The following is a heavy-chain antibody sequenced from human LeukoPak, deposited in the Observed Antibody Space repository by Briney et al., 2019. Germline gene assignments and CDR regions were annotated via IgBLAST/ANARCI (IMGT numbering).Heavy chain of an antibody. Sequence: SETLSLTCSVSGDSISSSTYYWAWIRQPPGKGLEWIGSVYYSGTTYHNPPLMSRVTTSVDTSKNQFSLRLSSVTAADTAVYYCARGYHDFWSGYYYNSYFDYWGQGALVTVSS. D-gene: IGHD3-3*01. V-gene: IGHV4-39*01. CDR2: VYYSGTT. CDR1: GDSISSSTYY. J-gene: IGHJ4*02. CDR3: ARGYHDFWSGYYYNSYFDY.